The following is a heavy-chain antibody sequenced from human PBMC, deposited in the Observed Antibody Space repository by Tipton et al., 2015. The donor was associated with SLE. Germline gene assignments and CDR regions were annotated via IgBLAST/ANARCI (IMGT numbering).Heavy chain of an antibody. J-gene: IGHJ6*03. V-gene: IGHV4-39*07. Sequence: TLSLTCTVSGGSISSSSYYWGWIRQPPGKGLEWIGNIYHSGSTFCNPSLKSRVTISVDTSKNQFSLKLSSVTAADTAVYYCARTLAAAGTDYYYYMDVWGKVTTVTVSS. CDR2: IYHSGST. CDR1: GGSISSSSYY. CDR3: ARTLAAAGTDYYYYMDV. D-gene: IGHD6-13*01.